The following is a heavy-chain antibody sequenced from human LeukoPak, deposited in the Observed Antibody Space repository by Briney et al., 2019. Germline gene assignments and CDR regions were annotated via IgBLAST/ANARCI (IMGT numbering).Heavy chain of an antibody. CDR2: INHSGST. CDR1: GGSFSGYY. Sequence: SETLSLTCAVYGGSFSGYYWSWIRQPPGKGLEWIGEINHSGSTNYNPSLKSRVTISVDTSKNQFSLKLSSVTAADTAVYYCAREGDADTAMLGWEDYYYYYMDVWGKGTTVTISS. D-gene: IGHD5-18*01. CDR3: AREGDADTAMLGWEDYYYYYMDV. V-gene: IGHV4-34*01. J-gene: IGHJ6*03.